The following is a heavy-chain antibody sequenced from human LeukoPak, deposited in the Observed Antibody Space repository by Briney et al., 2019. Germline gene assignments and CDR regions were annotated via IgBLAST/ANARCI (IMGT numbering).Heavy chain of an antibody. J-gene: IGHJ4*02. CDR3: ARGLWGDYYDSSGYSEDY. Sequence: PSETLSLTCAVYGGSFSGYYWSWIRQPPGKGLEWIGEINHSGSTNYNPSLKSRVTISVDTSKNQFSLKLSSVTAADTAVYYCARGLWGDYYDSSGYSEDYWGQGTLVTVSS. V-gene: IGHV4-34*01. CDR1: GGSFSGYY. D-gene: IGHD3-22*01. CDR2: INHSGST.